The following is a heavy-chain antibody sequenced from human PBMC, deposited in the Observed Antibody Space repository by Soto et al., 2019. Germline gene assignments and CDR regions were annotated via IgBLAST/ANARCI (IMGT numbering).Heavy chain of an antibody. V-gene: IGHV1-18*01. Sequence: ASVKVSCKASGYTFTSYGISWVRQAPGQGLEWMGWISAYNGNTNYAQKLQGRVNMTTDTSTSTAYMELRSLRYDDTSVYYCARDPYDFWSGYYGTWGQGTLVTVSS. J-gene: IGHJ5*02. CDR2: ISAYNGNT. CDR3: ARDPYDFWSGYYGT. CDR1: GYTFTSYG. D-gene: IGHD3-3*01.